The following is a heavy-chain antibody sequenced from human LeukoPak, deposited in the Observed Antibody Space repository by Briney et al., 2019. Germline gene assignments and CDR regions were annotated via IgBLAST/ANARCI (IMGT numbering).Heavy chain of an antibody. V-gene: IGHV1-18*01. CDR2: IKPYNGNT. CDR3: ARVCHWDADNTRGDPVDY. J-gene: IGHJ4*02. D-gene: IGHD7-27*01. Sequence: ASVKVSCKSSGYTFTGYGITWVRQAPGQGLEWMGWIKPYNGNTNNAQRLQGRVTMTTDTSTSTAYMELRSLRSDDTAVYYCARVCHWDADNTRGDPVDYWGQGSLVTVSS. CDR1: GYTFTGYG.